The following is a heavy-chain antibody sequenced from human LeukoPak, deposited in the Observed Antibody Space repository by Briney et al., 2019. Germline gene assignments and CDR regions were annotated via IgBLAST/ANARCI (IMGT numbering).Heavy chain of an antibody. CDR1: GFSFSSFG. CDR2: ISGDGRDT. CDR3: ARDFDAFDI. J-gene: IGHJ3*02. V-gene: IGHV3-23*01. Sequence: GSLRLSCAASGFSFSSFGMSWVRQAPGRGLQWVSSISGDGRDTFYADSVKGRFTVSRDNSKTTMFLQMNSLRVEDTAVYYCARDFDAFDIWGQGTMVTVSS.